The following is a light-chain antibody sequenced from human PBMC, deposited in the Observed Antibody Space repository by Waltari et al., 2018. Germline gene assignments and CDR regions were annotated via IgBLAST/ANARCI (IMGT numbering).Light chain of an antibody. J-gene: IGKJ2*01. V-gene: IGKV2-30*02. CDR3: MQGTHWPYT. CDR1: QSLVHSDGNTY. Sequence: VLTQSPGTLSLSPGERATLPCRSSQSLVHSDGNTYLNWFQQRPGQSPRRLIYKVSNRDSGVPDRFSGSGSGTDFTLKISRVEAEDVGVYYCMQGTHWPYTFGQGTKLQIK. CDR2: KVS.